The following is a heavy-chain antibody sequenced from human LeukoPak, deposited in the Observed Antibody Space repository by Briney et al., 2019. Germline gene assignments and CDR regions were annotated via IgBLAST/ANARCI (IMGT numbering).Heavy chain of an antibody. D-gene: IGHD3-10*01. V-gene: IGHV3-7*03. CDR2: IKQDGSEK. CDR3: ARDGAMVRGVYNWFDP. Sequence: PGGSLRLSCAASGFTFSSYWMSWVRQAPGKGLEWVANIKQDGSEKYYVGSVKGRFTISRDNAKNSLYLQMNSLRAEDTAVYYCARDGAMVRGVYNWFDPWGQGTLVTVSS. CDR1: GFTFSSYW. J-gene: IGHJ5*02.